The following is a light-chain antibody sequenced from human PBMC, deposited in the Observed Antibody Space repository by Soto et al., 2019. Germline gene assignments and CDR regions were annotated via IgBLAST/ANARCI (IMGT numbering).Light chain of an antibody. CDR1: NSDVGTFNY. CDR3: SSYGGNNNVM. Sequence: QSALTQPPSASGSPGQSVTISCTGTNSDVGTFNYVSWYQQYPGKAPKLMIYEVTKRPSGVPDRFSGSKSGNTASLTVSGLQAEDEADYYCSSYGGNNNVMFGGGTKVTVL. V-gene: IGLV2-8*01. CDR2: EVT. J-gene: IGLJ3*02.